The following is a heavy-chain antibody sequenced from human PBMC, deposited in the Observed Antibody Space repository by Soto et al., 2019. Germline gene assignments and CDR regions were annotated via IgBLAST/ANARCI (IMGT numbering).Heavy chain of an antibody. J-gene: IGHJ4*02. Sequence: EVQMLESGGGLIQPGGSLTLSCAVSGFTLENYAMSWVRQAPGKGLEWVSSVRGAGGVFYADSIRARVTVSRDTSRNTLYLQINNLRPEDTAVYYCAKGPYNTTWRARLDVRGQGTQVTVSA. CDR1: GFTLENYA. D-gene: IGHD2-2*01. CDR2: VRGAGGV. CDR3: AKGPYNTTWRARLDV. V-gene: IGHV3-23*01.